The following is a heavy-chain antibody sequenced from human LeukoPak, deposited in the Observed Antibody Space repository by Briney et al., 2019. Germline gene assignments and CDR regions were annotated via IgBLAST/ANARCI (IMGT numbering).Heavy chain of an antibody. J-gene: IGHJ5*02. CDR3: SRVVTWFDP. CDR1: GFTFSSFW. CDR2: IKEDGSTQ. V-gene: IGHV3-7*04. Sequence: TGGSLRLSCAASGFTFSSFWMSWVRQAPEKGLEWVAHIKEDGSTQSYVDSVKGRFTISRDNAKNSVYLQMNSLRAEDTAGYYCSRVVTWFDPWGQGSLVTVSS.